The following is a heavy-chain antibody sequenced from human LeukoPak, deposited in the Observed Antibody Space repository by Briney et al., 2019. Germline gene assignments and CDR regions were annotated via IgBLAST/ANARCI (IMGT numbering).Heavy chain of an antibody. Sequence: SETLSLTCAVYGGSFSGCYWSWIRQPPGKGLEWIGEINHSGSTNYNPSLKSRVTISVDTSKNQFSLKLSSVTAADTAVYYCARLTGRYYGSGSYYSNQMINWFDPWGRGTLVTVSS. V-gene: IGHV4-34*01. J-gene: IGHJ5*02. CDR3: ARLTGRYYGSGSYYSNQMINWFDP. D-gene: IGHD3-10*01. CDR2: INHSGST. CDR1: GGSFSGCY.